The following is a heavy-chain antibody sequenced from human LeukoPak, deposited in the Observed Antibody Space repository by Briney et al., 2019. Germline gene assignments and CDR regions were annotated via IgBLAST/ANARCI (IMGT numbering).Heavy chain of an antibody. V-gene: IGHV4-59*01. CDR1: GGSISSYY. CDR3: AGSYDFWSGYPNWFDP. J-gene: IGHJ5*02. CDR2: IYYSGST. Sequence: PSETLSLTCTVSGGSISSYYWSWIRQPPGKGLEWIGYIYYSGSTNYNPSLKSRVTISVDTSKNQFSLKLSSVTAADTAVYYCAGSYDFWSGYPNWFDPWGQGTLVTVSS. D-gene: IGHD3-3*01.